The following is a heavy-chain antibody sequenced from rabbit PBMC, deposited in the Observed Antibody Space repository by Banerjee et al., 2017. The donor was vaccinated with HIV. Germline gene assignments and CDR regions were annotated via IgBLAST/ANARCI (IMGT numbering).Heavy chain of an antibody. D-gene: IGHD5-1*01. CDR3: ARDPGAFGDLPL. J-gene: IGHJ4*01. Sequence: QEQLEESGGGLVKPEGSLTLTCTASGFSFSNKYVMCWVRQAPGKGLEWIACINTSRGSGATYYANWVNGRFTISRSTSLNTVDLKVTSLTAADTATYFCARDPGAFGDLPLWGPGTLVTVS. V-gene: IGHV1S43*01. CDR2: INTSRGSGAT. CDR1: GFSFSNKYV.